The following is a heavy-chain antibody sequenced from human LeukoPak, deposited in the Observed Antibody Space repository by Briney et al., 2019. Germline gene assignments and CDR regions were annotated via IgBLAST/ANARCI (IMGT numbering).Heavy chain of an antibody. V-gene: IGHV4-34*01. D-gene: IGHD2-21*01. CDR1: GGSFSGYY. J-gene: IGHJ6*02. Sequence: PSETLSLTCAVYGGSFSGYYWSWIRQPPGKGLEWIGEINHSGSTNYNPSLKSRVTISVDTSKNQFSLKLSSVTAADTAVYYCARDSPLGMDVWGQGATVTVSS. CDR3: ARDSPLGMDV. CDR2: INHSGST.